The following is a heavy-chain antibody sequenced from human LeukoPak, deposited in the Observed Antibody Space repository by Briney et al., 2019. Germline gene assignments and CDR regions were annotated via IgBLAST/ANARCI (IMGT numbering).Heavy chain of an antibody. CDR3: AKVRYSSGWPEFDH. V-gene: IGHV3-30*18. J-gene: IGHJ4*02. D-gene: IGHD6-19*01. Sequence: GGSLRLSCAASGFTFSSYGMHWVRQAPGKGLEWVAIISYDGSTKDYVDSVKGRFTISRDNSKNTLYLQMNSLRAEDTAVYYCAKVRYSSGWPEFDHWGQGTLVTVSS. CDR1: GFTFSSYG. CDR2: ISYDGSTK.